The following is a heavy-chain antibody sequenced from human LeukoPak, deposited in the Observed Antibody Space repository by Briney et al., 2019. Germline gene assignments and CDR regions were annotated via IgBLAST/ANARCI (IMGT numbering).Heavy chain of an antibody. CDR3: ARIAMAGIGDGFDI. CDR2: INGNGGST. CDR1: GFTFDDYD. V-gene: IGHV3-20*04. Sequence: GGALRLSCSASGFTFDDYDMRWARQAPGKRLEWVCGINGNGGSTGYADSVNGRFTISRDNARNSLYLQMNSLRAEDTALYYCARIAMAGIGDGFDIWGQGTMVTVSS. J-gene: IGHJ3*02. D-gene: IGHD6-19*01.